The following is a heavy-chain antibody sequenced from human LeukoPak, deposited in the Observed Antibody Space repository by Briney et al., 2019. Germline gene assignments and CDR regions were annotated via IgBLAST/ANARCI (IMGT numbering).Heavy chain of an antibody. Sequence: GGSLRLSCAASGFTFDDYAMHWVRQAPGKGLEWVSLISGDGGSTYYADSVKGRFTISRDNSKNSLYLQMNSPRTEDTALYYCAKEYYYDSSGYYGYYYYYGMDVWGQGTTVTVSS. D-gene: IGHD3-22*01. V-gene: IGHV3-43*02. CDR1: GFTFDDYA. CDR3: AKEYYYDSSGYYGYYYYYGMDV. J-gene: IGHJ6*02. CDR2: ISGDGGST.